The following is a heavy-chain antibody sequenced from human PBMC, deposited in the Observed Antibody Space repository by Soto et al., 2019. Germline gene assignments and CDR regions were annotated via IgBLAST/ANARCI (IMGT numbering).Heavy chain of an antibody. CDR2: IIPVLGNA. CDR3: ARGSDILTGTNAAFGH. CDR1: GGTFGRYT. V-gene: IGHV1-69*01. D-gene: IGHD3-9*01. Sequence: QVQLVQSGAQVKKPGSSVKVSCTASGGTFGRYTISWVRQAPGQGLEWMGGIIPVLGNANLAQKFQDRVTLTADESTSTAYMELCSVRSEDTYVYYCARGSDILTGTNAAFGHWGQGTLVTVSS. J-gene: IGHJ4*02.